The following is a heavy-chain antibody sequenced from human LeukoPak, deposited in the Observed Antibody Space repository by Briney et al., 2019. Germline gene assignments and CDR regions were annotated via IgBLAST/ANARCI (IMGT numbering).Heavy chain of an antibody. Sequence: GGSLRLSCAASGFTFSSYNMNWVRQAPGKGLQWVSSISSSSTYIYYADSVKGRFTISRDNAKSSLYLQMNSLRAEDTAIYYCARDPPSFQHWGQGTLVTVSS. V-gene: IGHV3-21*01. CDR2: ISSSSTYI. CDR3: ARDPPSFQH. CDR1: GFTFSSYN. J-gene: IGHJ1*01.